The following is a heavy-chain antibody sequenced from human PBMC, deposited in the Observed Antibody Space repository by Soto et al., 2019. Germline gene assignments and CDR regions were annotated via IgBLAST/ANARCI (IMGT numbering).Heavy chain of an antibody. CDR2: IWYDGSNK. D-gene: IGHD1-26*01. CDR1: GFTFSSYG. J-gene: IGHJ6*03. Sequence: ESGGGVVQPGRSLRLSCAASGFTFSSYGMHWVRQAPGKGLEWVAVIWYDGSNKYYADSVKGRFTISRDNSKNTLYLQMNSLRAEDTAVYYCARAQSYVYYYYYMDVWGKGTTVTVSS. V-gene: IGHV3-33*01. CDR3: ARAQSYVYYYYYMDV.